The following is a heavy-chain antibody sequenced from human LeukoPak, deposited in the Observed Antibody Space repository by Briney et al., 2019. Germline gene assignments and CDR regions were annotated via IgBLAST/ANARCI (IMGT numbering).Heavy chain of an antibody. J-gene: IGHJ6*03. D-gene: IGHD2-2*01. CDR1: GGTFSSHA. Sequence: GSSVKVSCKASGGTFSSHAISWVRQAPGQGLEWMGGIIPIFGTANYAQKFQGRVTITTDESTSTAYMELSSLRSEDTAVYYCARGVKDIVVVPAGYYYYYMDVWGKGTTVTVSS. CDR3: ARGVKDIVVVPAGYYYYYMDV. V-gene: IGHV1-69*05. CDR2: IIPIFGTA.